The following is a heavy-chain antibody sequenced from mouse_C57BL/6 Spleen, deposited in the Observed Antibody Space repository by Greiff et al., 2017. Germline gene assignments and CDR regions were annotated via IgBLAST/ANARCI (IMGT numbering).Heavy chain of an antibody. CDR3: ATGDYDEGFAY. V-gene: IGHV3-6*01. D-gene: IGHD2-4*01. J-gene: IGHJ3*01. Sequence: ESGPGLVKPSQSLSLTCSVTGYSITSGYYWNWIRQFPGNKLEWMGYISYDGSNNYNPSLKNRISITRDTSKNQFFLKLNSVTTEDTAIYYCATGDYDEGFAYWGQGTLVTVSA. CDR2: ISYDGSN. CDR1: GYSITSGYY.